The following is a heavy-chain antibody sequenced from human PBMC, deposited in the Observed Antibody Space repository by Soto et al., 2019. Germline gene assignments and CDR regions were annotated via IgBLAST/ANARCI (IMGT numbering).Heavy chain of an antibody. Sequence: KTSETLSLTCAVSGYSISSGYYWGWIRQPPGKGLEWIGSIYHSGSTYYNPSLKSRVTISVDTSKNQFSLKLSSVTAADTAVYYCARELGSFGFDYWGQGTLVTVSS. D-gene: IGHD3-16*01. CDR1: GYSISSGYY. J-gene: IGHJ4*02. CDR3: ARELGSFGFDY. V-gene: IGHV4-38-2*02. CDR2: IYHSGST.